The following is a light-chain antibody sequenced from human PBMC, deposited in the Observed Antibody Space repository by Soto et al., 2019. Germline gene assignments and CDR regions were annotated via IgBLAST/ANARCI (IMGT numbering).Light chain of an antibody. J-gene: IGLJ3*02. CDR1: GSDVGNYVF. CDR2: EVS. Sequence: QSALTQPASVSGSPGQSITISCTGTGSDVGNYVFVSWYQQYPGKAPKLIIFEVSNRPSGVSDRFSGSKSGSTASLSISGLQAEDEADYYCSSYRSGTTLVFGGGTQLTVL. CDR3: SSYRSGTTLV. V-gene: IGLV2-14*01.